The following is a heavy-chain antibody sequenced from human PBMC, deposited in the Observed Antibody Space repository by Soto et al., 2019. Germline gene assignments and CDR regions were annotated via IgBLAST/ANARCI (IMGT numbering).Heavy chain of an antibody. CDR3: ARVAFGPIDY. D-gene: IGHD3-16*01. CDR2: MYPSGTT. CDR1: NYSISSGYY. V-gene: IGHV4-38-2*02. Sequence: PSETLSLTCTVSNYSISSGYYWGWIRQSPGEGLEWIVSMYPSGTTYYNPSLKSRVTISIDTSKNQFSLKLTSVTSADTAVYFCARVAFGPIDYWGQGTLVTVSS. J-gene: IGHJ4*02.